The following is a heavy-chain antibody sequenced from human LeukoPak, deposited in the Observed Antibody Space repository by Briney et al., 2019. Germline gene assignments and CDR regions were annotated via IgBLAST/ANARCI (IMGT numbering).Heavy chain of an antibody. CDR3: AKAYCGGDCYLDY. V-gene: IGHV3-23*01. D-gene: IGHD2-21*02. J-gene: IGHJ4*02. CDR1: GFTFSSYA. CDR2: ISGSGGST. Sequence: GGSLRLSCAASGFTFSSYAMSWVRQAPGKGLEWVSAISGSGGSTYYADSVKGRFTISRDNSKNTLYLQMNSLRAEGTAVYYCAKAYCGGDCYLDYWGQGTLVTVSS.